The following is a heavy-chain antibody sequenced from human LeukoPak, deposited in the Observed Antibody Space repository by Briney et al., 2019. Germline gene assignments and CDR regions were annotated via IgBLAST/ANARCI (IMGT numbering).Heavy chain of an antibody. V-gene: IGHV3-48*03. CDR1: GFTLSSYE. Sequence: PGGALRLSCAASGFTLSSYEMNWVRLAPGKGLEWISYIRRTGNSIYYADSVKGRFTISRDSAKNSLYLQMNSLRAEDTAVYYCARGPYSSNWYVDYWGQGTLVTVAS. CDR2: IRRTGNSI. J-gene: IGHJ4*02. D-gene: IGHD6-13*01. CDR3: ARGPYSSNWYVDY.